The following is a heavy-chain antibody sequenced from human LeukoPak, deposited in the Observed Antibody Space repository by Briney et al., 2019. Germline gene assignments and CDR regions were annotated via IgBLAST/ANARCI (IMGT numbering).Heavy chain of an antibody. J-gene: IGHJ4*02. V-gene: IGHV3-7*03. Sequence: QPGGSPRLSCAASGFTFSSYWMSWVRQAPGKGLEWVANIKQDGSEKYYVDSVKGRFTISRDNAKNSLYLQMNSLRAEDTAVYYCARESLNYYFDYWGQGTLVTVSS. CDR1: GFTFSSYW. D-gene: IGHD1-1*01. CDR2: IKQDGSEK. CDR3: ARESLNYYFDY.